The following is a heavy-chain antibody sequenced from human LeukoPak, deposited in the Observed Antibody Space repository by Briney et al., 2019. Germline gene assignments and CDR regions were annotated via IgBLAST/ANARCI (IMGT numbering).Heavy chain of an antibody. Sequence: ASVKVSCKASGYTFTSYGISWVRQAPGQGLEWMGWISAYSGNTNYAQKLQGRVTMTTDTSTSTAYMELRSLRSDDTAVYYCARVQYSSSWYAAFDIWGQGTMVTVSS. V-gene: IGHV1-18*01. CDR3: ARVQYSSSWYAAFDI. D-gene: IGHD6-13*01. CDR2: ISAYSGNT. CDR1: GYTFTSYG. J-gene: IGHJ3*02.